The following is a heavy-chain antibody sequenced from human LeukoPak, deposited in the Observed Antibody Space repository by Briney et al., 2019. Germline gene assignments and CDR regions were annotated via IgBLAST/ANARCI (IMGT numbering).Heavy chain of an antibody. CDR2: ISGSGGST. J-gene: IGHJ4*02. CDR1: GFTFSNYA. CDR3: AKSGYYDSSGFPNYFDY. V-gene: IGHV3-23*01. D-gene: IGHD3-22*01. Sequence: GGSLRLSRAASGFTFSNYAMSWVRQAPGKGLEWVSAISGSGGSTYYADSVKGRFTISRDNSKNTLYLQMNSLRAEDTAVYYCAKSGYYDSSGFPNYFDYWGQGTLVTVSS.